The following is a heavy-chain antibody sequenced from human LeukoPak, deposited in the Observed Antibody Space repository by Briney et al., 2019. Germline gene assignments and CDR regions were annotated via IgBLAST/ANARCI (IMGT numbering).Heavy chain of an antibody. CDR2: IKEDGSDK. V-gene: IGHV3-7*01. Sequence: GGSLRLSCEATGFIFSNYWMAWVRQAPGKGLEWVANIKEDGSDKNYVVSMEGRFTISRDNAKNSLYLQMNSVRVEDTAVYYCVTDAAYGCDRFDHWGQGTQVTVSS. CDR1: GFIFSNYW. J-gene: IGHJ4*02. CDR3: VTDAAYGCDRFDH. D-gene: IGHD4-17*01.